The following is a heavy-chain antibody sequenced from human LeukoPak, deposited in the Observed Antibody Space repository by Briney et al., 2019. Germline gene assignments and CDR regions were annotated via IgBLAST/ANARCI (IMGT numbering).Heavy chain of an antibody. CDR1: GGFISSYY. Sequence: SETLSLTCTVSGGFISSYYWSWIRQPPGKGLEWIGYIYYSGSTNYNPSLKSRVTISVDTSKNQFSLKLSSVTAADTAVYYCARLVVGSRFDPWGQGTLVTVSS. V-gene: IGHV4-59*01. CDR2: IYYSGST. CDR3: ARLVVGSRFDP. J-gene: IGHJ5*02. D-gene: IGHD1-26*01.